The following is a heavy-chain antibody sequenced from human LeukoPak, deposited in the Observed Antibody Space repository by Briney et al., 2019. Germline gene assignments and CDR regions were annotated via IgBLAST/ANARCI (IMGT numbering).Heavy chain of an antibody. CDR3: ARVWWLNAFDI. D-gene: IGHD2-8*02. Sequence: ASVKVSCKASGYTFTGYYMHWWRQAPGQGLEWWGWINPNSGGTNYAQKFQGRVTMTRDTSISTAYMELSRLRSDDTAVYYCARVWWLNAFDIWGQGTMVTVSS. CDR2: INPNSGGT. J-gene: IGHJ3*02. V-gene: IGHV1-2*02. CDR1: GYTFTGYY.